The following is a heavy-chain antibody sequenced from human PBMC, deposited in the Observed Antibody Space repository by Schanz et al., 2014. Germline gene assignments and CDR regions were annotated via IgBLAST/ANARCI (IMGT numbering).Heavy chain of an antibody. CDR1: GFSFDKYG. D-gene: IGHD6-19*01. V-gene: IGHV3-33*06. Sequence: QVQLVESGGGVVQPGRSLRLSCAASGFSFDKYGMHWVRQAPGKGLEWVGVIWYDGSKTYYADSVRGRFTISRENSKNALHLRMNSLRAEDTAVYHCAKDLPAVAVAPLMTGLYDSGGQGTLVTVSS. CDR3: AKDLPAVAVAPLMTGLYDS. CDR2: IWYDGSKT. J-gene: IGHJ4*02.